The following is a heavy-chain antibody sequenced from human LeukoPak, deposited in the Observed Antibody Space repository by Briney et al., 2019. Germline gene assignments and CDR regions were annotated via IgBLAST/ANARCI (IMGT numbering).Heavy chain of an antibody. D-gene: IGHD3-10*01. J-gene: IGHJ4*02. Sequence: GGSLRLSCAASGFTFSSSWMTWVRQAPGKGLEWVASIKQDGSEKHYVDSVKGRFTISRDNVKDSLYLQMNSLRVEDTAVYYCARNRFGDYWGQGTLVTVSS. CDR2: IKQDGSEK. V-gene: IGHV3-7*04. CDR1: GFTFSSSW. CDR3: ARNRFGDY.